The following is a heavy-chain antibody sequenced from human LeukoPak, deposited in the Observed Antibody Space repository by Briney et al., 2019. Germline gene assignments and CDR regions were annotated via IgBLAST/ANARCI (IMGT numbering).Heavy chain of an antibody. Sequence: SETLSLTCTVSGDSISNYYSSWIRQPPGKGQEWIGFIYYSGSTNYNPSLRSRVTISVDTSKNQFSLELSSVTAADTAVYYCARHWGDSPNHSDDLYAFDIWGQGTMVTVSS. CDR3: ARHWGDSPNHSDDLYAFDI. J-gene: IGHJ3*02. D-gene: IGHD1-14*01. CDR2: IYYSGST. CDR1: GDSISNYY. V-gene: IGHV4-59*08.